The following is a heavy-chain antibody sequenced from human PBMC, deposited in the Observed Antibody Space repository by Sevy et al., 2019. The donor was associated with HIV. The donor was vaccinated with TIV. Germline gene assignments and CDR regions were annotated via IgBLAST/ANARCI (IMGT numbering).Heavy chain of an antibody. CDR3: ARDCSSANCLWGMDV. V-gene: IGHV3-7*03. D-gene: IGHD2-2*01. Sequence: GGSLRLSCAASGFTFNSYWMSWVRQAPGKGLEWVANIKKDGGEKYYVDSVKGRFTISRDNAKNSQYLQMDSLRAEDTAVYYCARDCSSANCLWGMDVWGQGTTVTVSS. J-gene: IGHJ6*02. CDR1: GFTFNSYW. CDR2: IKKDGGEK.